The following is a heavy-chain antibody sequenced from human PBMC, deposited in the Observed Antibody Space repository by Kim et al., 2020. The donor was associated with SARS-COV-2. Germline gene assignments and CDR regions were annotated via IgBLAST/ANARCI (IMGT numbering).Heavy chain of an antibody. CDR1: GYTFTSYD. V-gene: IGHV1-8*02. CDR2: MNPNSGNT. D-gene: IGHD3-22*01. J-gene: IGHJ6*02. CDR3: ARGLLRTMIVVVITTYYYYGMDV. Sequence: VSVKVSCKASGYTFTSYDINWVRQATGQGLEWMGWMNPNSGNTGYAQKFQGRVTMTRNTSISTAYMELSSLRSEDTAVYYCARGLLRTMIVVVITTYYYYGMDVWGQGTTVTVSS.